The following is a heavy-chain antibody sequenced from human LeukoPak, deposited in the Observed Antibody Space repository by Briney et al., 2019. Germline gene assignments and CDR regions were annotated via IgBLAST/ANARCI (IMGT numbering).Heavy chain of an antibody. Sequence: SQTLSLTCTVSGGSISSDYYYWSWIRQPPGKGLEWIGYIYHSGNAYYNPSLKSPVTISVDRSRNQYFLKLSSVTGADTAVYYCARAPVPAVIPNRNYFDSWGQGTLVTVSS. CDR3: ARAPVPAVIPNRNYFDS. CDR2: IYHSGNA. D-gene: IGHD2-2*02. V-gene: IGHV4-30-2*01. J-gene: IGHJ4*02. CDR1: GGSISSDYYY.